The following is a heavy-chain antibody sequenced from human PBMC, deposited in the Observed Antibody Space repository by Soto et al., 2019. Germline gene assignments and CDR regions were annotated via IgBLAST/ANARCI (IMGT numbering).Heavy chain of an antibody. CDR2: ISGRGGST. Sequence: EVQLLESRGGLVQPGGSLRLSCAASGFTFSSYVMSWGRQAPGKGLEWVSGISGRGGSTYYADAVKGRFTISRDNSKNPLCLQMDSLRAEDTAVCSCATVAYDFWSGYYPSLYFDYWGQGTLVTVSS. D-gene: IGHD3-3*01. V-gene: IGHV3-23*01. CDR1: GFTFSSYV. J-gene: IGHJ4*02. CDR3: ATVAYDFWSGYYPSLYFDY.